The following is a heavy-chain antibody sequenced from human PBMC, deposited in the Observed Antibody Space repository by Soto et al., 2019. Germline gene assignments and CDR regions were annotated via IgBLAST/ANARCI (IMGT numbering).Heavy chain of an antibody. CDR1: GGSISSYY. CDR2: IYYSGST. Sequence: QVQLQESGPGLVKPSETLSLTCTVSGGSISSYYWSWIRQPPGKGLELIGYIYYSGSTNYNPSLTRLVTTSVDTSKNQFSLKLSLKLSSVTAADPAVYYCARRWGDYFDYWGQGTLVTVSS. J-gene: IGHJ4*02. CDR3: ARRWGDYFDY. D-gene: IGHD3-16*01. V-gene: IGHV4-59*08.